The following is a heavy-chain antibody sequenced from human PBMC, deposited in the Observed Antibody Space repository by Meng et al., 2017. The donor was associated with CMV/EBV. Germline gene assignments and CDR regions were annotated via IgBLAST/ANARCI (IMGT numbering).Heavy chain of an antibody. Sequence: HVQLVESGDAVKKLGASVTVSCKASGYTFNSYGISWVRQAPGQGLEWMGWISAYNGNTNYAQKLQGRVNMTTDTSTSTAYMELRSLRSDDTAVYYCARDPLFGGGGRFDLWGRGTLVTVSS. D-gene: IGHD3-10*01. J-gene: IGHJ2*01. V-gene: IGHV1-18*01. CDR2: ISAYNGNT. CDR1: GYTFNSYG. CDR3: ARDPLFGGGGRFDL.